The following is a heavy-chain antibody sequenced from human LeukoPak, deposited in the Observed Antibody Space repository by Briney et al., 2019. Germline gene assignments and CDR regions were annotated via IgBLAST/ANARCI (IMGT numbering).Heavy chain of an antibody. Sequence: GGSLRLSCAASGFTFSSYWMSWVRQAPGKGLEGVANINQDGSEKYYVDSVKGRFTISRDNAKNSLYLQMNSLRAEDTAVYYCARGDSDYGGASNYWGQGTLVTVSS. J-gene: IGHJ4*02. V-gene: IGHV3-7*04. CDR1: GFTFSSYW. CDR3: ARGDSDYGGASNY. D-gene: IGHD4-17*01. CDR2: INQDGSEK.